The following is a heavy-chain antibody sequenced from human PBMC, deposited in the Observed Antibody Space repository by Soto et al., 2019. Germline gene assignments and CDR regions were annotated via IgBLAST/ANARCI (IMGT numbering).Heavy chain of an antibody. CDR2: INSDGSST. D-gene: IGHD5-12*01. CDR1: GFTFSSYW. Sequence: GESLKISCAASGFTFSSYWMHWVRQAPGKGLVWVSRINSDGSSTSYADSVKGRFTISRDNAKNTLYLQMNSLRAEDTAVYYCARGPDGYTGNFWGQGTLVTVSS. CDR3: ARGPDGYTGNF. J-gene: IGHJ4*02. V-gene: IGHV3-74*01.